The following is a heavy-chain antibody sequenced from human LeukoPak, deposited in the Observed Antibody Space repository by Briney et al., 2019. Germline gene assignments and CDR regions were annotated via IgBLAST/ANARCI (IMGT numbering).Heavy chain of an antibody. CDR3: ARDSRWYNGRYYDEGIDN. D-gene: IGHD1-26*01. CDR2: INSDGSDM. J-gene: IGHJ4*02. CDR1: GFTFSNYW. V-gene: IGHV3-74*01. Sequence: GGSLRLSCAASGFTFSNYWMHWVRQAPGKGLVWVSRINSDGSDMSYADSVKGRFTISRDNAKNTVYLQMNSLRAEDTAVYYCARDSRWYNGRYYDEGIDNWGQGTLVTVSS.